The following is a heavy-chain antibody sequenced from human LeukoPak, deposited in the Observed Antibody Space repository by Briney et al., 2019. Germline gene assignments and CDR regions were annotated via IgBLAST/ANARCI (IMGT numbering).Heavy chain of an antibody. Sequence: GRSLRLSCEASGFTFSSYAMHWVRQAPGKGLEWVAVISYDGSNKYYADSVKGRFTISRDNSKNTLYLQMNSLRAEDTAVYYCARTTSGYWGQGTLVTVSS. D-gene: IGHD2-15*01. V-gene: IGHV3-30*01. CDR3: ARTTSGY. J-gene: IGHJ4*02. CDR1: GFTFSSYA. CDR2: ISYDGSNK.